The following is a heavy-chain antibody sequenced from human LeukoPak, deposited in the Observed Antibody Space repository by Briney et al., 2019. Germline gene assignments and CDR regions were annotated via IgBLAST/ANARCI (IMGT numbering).Heavy chain of an antibody. J-gene: IGHJ4*02. Sequence: ASVKVSCKASGYTFTSYDINWVRQATGQGLEWMGWMNPNSGSTGYAQKFQGRVTITRNTSISTAYMELSSLRSEDTAVYYCARYTDYGETMDYWGQGTLVTVSS. CDR1: GYTFTSYD. CDR3: ARYTDYGETMDY. V-gene: IGHV1-8*03. CDR2: MNPNSGST. D-gene: IGHD4-17*01.